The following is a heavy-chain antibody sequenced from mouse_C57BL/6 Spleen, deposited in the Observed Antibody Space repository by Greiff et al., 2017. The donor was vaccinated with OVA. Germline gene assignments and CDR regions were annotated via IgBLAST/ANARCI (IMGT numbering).Heavy chain of an antibody. D-gene: IGHD2-3*01. J-gene: IGHJ3*01. CDR2: IWSGGST. CDR1: GFSLTSYG. V-gene: IGHV2-2*01. CDR3: ATADGYYVWFAY. Sequence: MKLMESGPGLVQPSQSLSITCTVSGFSLTSYGVHWVRQSPGKGLEWLGVIWSGGSTDYNAAFISRLSISKDNSKSQVFFKMNSLQADDTAIYYCATADGYYVWFAYWGQGTLVTVSA.